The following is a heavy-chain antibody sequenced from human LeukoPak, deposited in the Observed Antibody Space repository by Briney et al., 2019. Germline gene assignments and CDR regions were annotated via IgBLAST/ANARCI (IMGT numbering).Heavy chain of an antibody. J-gene: IGHJ6*03. Sequence: SVNVSCKAPGGSFSSYAITWVRQAPGQGLEWMGRIIPIFGTPTYAQKFQGRVTITADMGSSTAYLELTSLTSEDTARYFCAKQGAVRQDYYMDVWGNGTTVTVSS. D-gene: IGHD3-16*01. CDR2: IIPIFGTP. V-gene: IGHV1-69*06. CDR3: AKQGAVRQDYYMDV. CDR1: GGSFSSYA.